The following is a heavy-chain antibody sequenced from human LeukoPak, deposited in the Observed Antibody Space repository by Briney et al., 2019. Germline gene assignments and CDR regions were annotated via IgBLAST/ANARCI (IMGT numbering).Heavy chain of an antibody. J-gene: IGHJ2*01. CDR2: IDTSTTYM. V-gene: IGHV3-21*01. CDR1: GFTFSSYA. Sequence: PGGSLRLSCAASGFTFSSYAMHWVRQAPGKGLEWVSSIDTSTTYMTYADSVKGRFTISRDNARNSLYLQMNSLRAEDTAVYYCAREAGTGERWYFDLWGRGTLVTVSS. D-gene: IGHD7-27*01. CDR3: AREAGTGERWYFDL.